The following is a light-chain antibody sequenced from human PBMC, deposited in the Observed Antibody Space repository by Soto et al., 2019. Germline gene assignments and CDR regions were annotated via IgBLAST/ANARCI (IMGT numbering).Light chain of an antibody. CDR1: QRISSW. J-gene: IGKJ4*01. CDR3: QQYNSYSRALT. Sequence: GARVTITCRASQRISSWLAWYQQKPGKAPKLLIYDASSLESGVPSRFSGSGSGTEFTLTISSLQPDDFATYYCQQYNSYSRALTFGGGTKVEIK. V-gene: IGKV1-5*01. CDR2: DAS.